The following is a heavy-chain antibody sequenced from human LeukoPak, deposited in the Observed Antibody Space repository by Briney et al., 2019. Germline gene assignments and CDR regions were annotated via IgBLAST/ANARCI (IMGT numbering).Heavy chain of an antibody. CDR1: GFTVSSNY. CDR3: ARDASSSDFPYYYYYMDV. Sequence: GGSLRLSCAASGFTVSSNYMSWVRQAPGKGLEWVANIKQDGSEKYYVDSVKGRFTISRDNAKNSLYLQMNSLRAEDTAVYYCARDASSSDFPYYYYYMDVWGKGTTVTVSS. D-gene: IGHD6-13*01. J-gene: IGHJ6*03. V-gene: IGHV3-7*01. CDR2: IKQDGSEK.